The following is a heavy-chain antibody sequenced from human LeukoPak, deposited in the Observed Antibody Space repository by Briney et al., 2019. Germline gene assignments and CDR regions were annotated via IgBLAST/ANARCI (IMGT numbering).Heavy chain of an antibody. CDR1: GFTFDDYA. Sequence: GRSLRLSCAASGFTFDDYAMHWVRQAPGKGLEWVSGISWNRGSIGYADSVKGRFTISRDNAKNSLYLQMNSLRAEDTALYYCAKETANYYDSSGYRGYFDYWGQGTLVTVSS. V-gene: IGHV3-9*01. J-gene: IGHJ4*02. CDR2: ISWNRGSI. CDR3: AKETANYYDSSGYRGYFDY. D-gene: IGHD3-22*01.